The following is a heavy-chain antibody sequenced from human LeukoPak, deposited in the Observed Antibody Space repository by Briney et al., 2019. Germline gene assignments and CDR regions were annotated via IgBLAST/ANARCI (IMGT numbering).Heavy chain of an antibody. CDR1: GFSFTDYY. D-gene: IGHD2-21*02. CDR3: VREGNELLSKNFDY. V-gene: IGHV1-2*02. J-gene: IGHJ4*02. Sequence: EASVKVSCKASGFSFTDYYMHWVRQAPGQGLEWMGYINPHSGGTSSPQKFQGRVTMTTDTSISAAHMELSSLISDDTAMYYCVREGNELLSKNFDYWGQGTLVTVSS. CDR2: INPHSGGT.